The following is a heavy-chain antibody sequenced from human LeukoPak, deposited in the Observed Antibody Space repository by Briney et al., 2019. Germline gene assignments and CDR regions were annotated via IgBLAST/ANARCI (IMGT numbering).Heavy chain of an antibody. V-gene: IGHV3-21*01. CDR3: ARGAVAGGFDC. D-gene: IGHD6-19*01. CDR1: GFTFSSYS. J-gene: IGHJ4*02. CDR2: ISSSSSYI. Sequence: GGSLRLSCAASGFTFSSYSMNWVRQAPGKGLEWVSSISSSSSYIYYADSVKGRFTISRDNAKNSLHLQMNSLRAEDTAVYYCARGAVAGGFDCWGQGTLVTVSS.